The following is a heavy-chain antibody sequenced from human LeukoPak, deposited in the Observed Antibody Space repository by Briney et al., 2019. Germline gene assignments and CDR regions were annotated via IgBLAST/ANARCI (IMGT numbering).Heavy chain of an antibody. CDR2: INPSGGST. CDR3: ARALPITMIVVVYPGGMDV. J-gene: IGHJ6*02. D-gene: IGHD3-22*01. V-gene: IGHV1-46*01. Sequence: GASVKVSCKASGYTFTSYYMHWVRQAPGQGLEWMGIINPSGGSTSYAQKFQGRVTMTRDTSTSTVYVELSSLRSEDTAVYYCARALPITMIVVVYPGGMDVWGQGTTVTVSS. CDR1: GYTFTSYY.